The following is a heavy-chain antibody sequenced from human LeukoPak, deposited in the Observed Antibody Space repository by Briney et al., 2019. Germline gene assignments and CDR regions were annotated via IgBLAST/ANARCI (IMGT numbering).Heavy chain of an antibody. D-gene: IGHD6-13*01. V-gene: IGHV3-21*01. J-gene: IGHJ4*02. Sequence: GGSLRLSRAASGFTFSSYSMNWVRQAPGKGLEWVSSISSSSSYIYYADSVKGRFTISRDNAKNSLYLQMNSLRAEDTAVYYCARAPRSSWYYFDYWGQGTLVTVSS. CDR1: GFTFSSYS. CDR2: ISSSSSYI. CDR3: ARAPRSSWYYFDY.